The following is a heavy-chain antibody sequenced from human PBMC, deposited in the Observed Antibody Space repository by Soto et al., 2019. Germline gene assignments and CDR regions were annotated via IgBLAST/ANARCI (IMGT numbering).Heavy chain of an antibody. CDR1: GFTFSVYA. D-gene: IGHD6-6*01. CDR3: AKDRTFGPPLVRFDS. J-gene: IGHJ4*02. CDR2: ISGNGGST. Sequence: GGSLKLSCGASGFTFSVYAMTWVRQAPGKGLEWVSAISGNGGSTYYADSVKGRFTISRDNSKSTLHLQMNSLRVEDTAVYYCAKDRTFGPPLVRFDSWGQGTLVTVSS. V-gene: IGHV3-23*01.